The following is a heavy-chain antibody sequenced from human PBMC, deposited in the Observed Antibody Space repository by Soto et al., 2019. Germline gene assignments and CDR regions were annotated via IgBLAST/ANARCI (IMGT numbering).Heavy chain of an antibody. D-gene: IGHD3-22*01. CDR1: GFTFSSYS. CDR3: ARDLRATMIVVVNLGY. CDR2: ISSSSSTI. J-gene: IGHJ4*02. Sequence: PGGSLRLSCAASGFTFSSYSMNWVRQAPGKGLEWVSYISSSSSTIYYADSVKGRFTISRDNAKNSLYLQMNSLRDEDTAVYYCARDLRATMIVVVNLGYWGQGTLVTVSS. V-gene: IGHV3-48*02.